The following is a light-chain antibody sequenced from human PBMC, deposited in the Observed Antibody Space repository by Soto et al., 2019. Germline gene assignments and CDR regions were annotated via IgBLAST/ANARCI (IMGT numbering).Light chain of an antibody. V-gene: IGKV1-8*01. CDR3: QQYYSYPLT. CDR1: QGISSY. CDR2: AAS. J-gene: IGKJ4*01. Sequence: AIRMTLSPSSFSASTGDRFTITCRASQGISSYLAWYQQKPGKAPKLLIYAASTLQSGVPSRFSGSGSGTDFTLTISCLQSEDFATYYCQQYYSYPLTFGGGTKVDIK.